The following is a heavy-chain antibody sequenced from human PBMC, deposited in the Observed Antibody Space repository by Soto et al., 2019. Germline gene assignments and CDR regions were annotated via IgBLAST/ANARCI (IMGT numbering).Heavy chain of an antibody. CDR1: GGSISSSRSY. J-gene: IGHJ5*02. CDR2: IFYSGST. CDR3: ARGKRGIRYYGSGTSDWLDP. V-gene: IGHV4-39*07. D-gene: IGHD3-10*01. Sequence: SETLSLTCNVSGGSISSSRSYWAWIRQPPGKGLEWIANIFYSGSTYYNPSLESRVTISVDRSKNQFSLKLTSLTAADTAVYYCARGKRGIRYYGSGTSDWLDPWGQGALVTVSS.